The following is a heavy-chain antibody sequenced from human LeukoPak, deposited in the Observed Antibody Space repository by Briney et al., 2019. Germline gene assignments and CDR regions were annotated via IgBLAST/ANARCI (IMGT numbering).Heavy chain of an antibody. CDR1: GFTFSSYS. CDR3: ASGGSGSYYNWMDY. J-gene: IGHJ4*02. V-gene: IGHV3-48*01. CDR2: ISSSSSTI. D-gene: IGHD3-10*01. Sequence: GGSLRLSCAASGFTFSSYSMNWVRQAPGKGLEWVSYISSSSSTIYYADSVKGRFTISRDNAKNSLYLQMNSLRAEDTAVYYCASGGSGSYYNWMDYWGQGTLVTVSS.